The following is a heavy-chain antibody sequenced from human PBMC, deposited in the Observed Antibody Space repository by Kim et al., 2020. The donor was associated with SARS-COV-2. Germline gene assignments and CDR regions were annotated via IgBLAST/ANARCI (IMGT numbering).Heavy chain of an antibody. CDR3: ARLDSSGWPSYFDY. D-gene: IGHD6-19*01. J-gene: IGHJ4*02. Sequence: NPSLKSRVTISVDTSKNQFSLKLSSVTAADTAVYYCARLDSSGWPSYFDYWGQGTLVTVSS. V-gene: IGHV4-39*01.